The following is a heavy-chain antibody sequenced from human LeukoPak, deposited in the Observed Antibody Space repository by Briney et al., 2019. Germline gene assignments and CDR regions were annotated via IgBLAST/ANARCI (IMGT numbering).Heavy chain of an antibody. CDR1: EFSVGSNY. CDR2: IYSGGST. D-gene: IGHD3-22*01. CDR3: AREVDYYDSSGSGWFDP. J-gene: IGHJ5*02. V-gene: IGHV3-66*01. Sequence: GGSLRLSCAASEFSVGSNYMTWVRQAPGKGLEWVSLIYSGGSTYYADSVKGRFTISRDNSQKTLYLQMNSLRAEDTAVYYCAREVDYYDSSGSGWFDPWGQGTLVTVSS.